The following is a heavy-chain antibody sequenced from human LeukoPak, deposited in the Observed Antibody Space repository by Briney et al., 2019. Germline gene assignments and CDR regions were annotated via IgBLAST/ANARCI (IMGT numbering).Heavy chain of an antibody. CDR1: AFTFSSHW. J-gene: IGHJ6*04. D-gene: IGHD3-10*02. Sequence: GGSLRLSCEASAFTFSSHWMHWVRQGPGKGLEWVSRIKGDGTYRDYADSVRGRFTISRDNAKNSLYLQMNSLRAEDTAVYYCAELGITMIGGVWGEGTTVTISS. V-gene: IGHV3-74*01. CDR2: IKGDGTYR. CDR3: AELGITMIGGV.